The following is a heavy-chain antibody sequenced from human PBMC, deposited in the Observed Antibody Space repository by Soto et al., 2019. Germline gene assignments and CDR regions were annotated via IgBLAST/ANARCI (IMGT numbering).Heavy chain of an antibody. D-gene: IGHD4-17*01. V-gene: IGHV3-30-3*01. J-gene: IGHJ4*02. CDR2: ISYDGSNK. CDR1: GFTFSSYA. Sequence: PGGSLRLSCAASGFTFSSYAMHWVRQAPGKGLEWVAVISYDGSNKYYADSVKGRFTISRDNSKNTLYLQMNSLRAEDTAVYYCAMNHYGDYGYFDYWGQGTLVTVSS. CDR3: AMNHYGDYGYFDY.